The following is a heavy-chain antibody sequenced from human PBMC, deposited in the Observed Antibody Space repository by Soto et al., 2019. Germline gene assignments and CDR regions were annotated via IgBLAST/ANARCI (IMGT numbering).Heavy chain of an antibody. V-gene: IGHV4-59*01. J-gene: IGHJ6*02. Sequence: NPSETLSLTCTVSGGSISSYYWSWIRQPPGKGLEWIGYIYYSGSANYNPSLKSRVTISVDTSKNQFSLKLSSVTAADTAVYYCARGSSIGRVIAHYYYGIDVWGQGTTVTVSS. D-gene: IGHD3-9*01. CDR1: GGSISSYY. CDR2: IYYSGSA. CDR3: ARGSSIGRVIAHYYYGIDV.